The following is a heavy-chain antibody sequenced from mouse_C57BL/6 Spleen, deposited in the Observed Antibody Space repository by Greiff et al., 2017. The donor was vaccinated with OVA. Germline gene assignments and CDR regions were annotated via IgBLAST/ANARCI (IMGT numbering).Heavy chain of an antibody. J-gene: IGHJ2*01. CDR3: ARCLGLRQGGFDY. CDR1: GYTFTDYY. V-gene: IGHV1-26*01. D-gene: IGHD2-4*01. Sequence: EVQLQQSGPELVKPGASVKISCKASGYTFTDYYMNWVKQSHGKSLEWIGDINPNNGGTSYNQKFKGKATLTVDKSSSTAYMELRSLTSEDSAVYYCARCLGLRQGGFDYWGQGTTLTVSS. CDR2: INPNNGGT.